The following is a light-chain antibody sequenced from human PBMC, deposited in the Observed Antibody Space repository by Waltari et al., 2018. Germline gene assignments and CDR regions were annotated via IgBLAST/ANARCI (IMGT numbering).Light chain of an antibody. CDR1: HSDIDPFNY. CDR3: SSFPGGSLV. Sequence: QSALTQPRSVSGSPGQSVTISCTTTHSDIDPFNYVSWYQQHPGKAPKLVIYDVRVRPSGVPDRFSGSRSGNTASLIISGLQPEDEADYYCSSFPGGSLVFGGGTELTVL. CDR2: DVR. V-gene: IGLV2-11*01. J-gene: IGLJ2*01.